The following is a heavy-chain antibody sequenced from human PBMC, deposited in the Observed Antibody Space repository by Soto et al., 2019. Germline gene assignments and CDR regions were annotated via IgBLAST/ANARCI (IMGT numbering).Heavy chain of an antibody. CDR1: GFTFSNDW. Sequence: EVQLVESGGVLVQPGGSLRLSCAASGFTFSNDWMHWVRQAAGKGLVWVSRINMDGSSTNYADSVKGRFTISRDNAKNTLYLQMNSLRVDDTAIYFCARGPRGVYGNDYWGQGALVTVSS. V-gene: IGHV3-74*01. D-gene: IGHD2-8*02. CDR2: INMDGSST. CDR3: ARGPRGVYGNDY. J-gene: IGHJ4*02.